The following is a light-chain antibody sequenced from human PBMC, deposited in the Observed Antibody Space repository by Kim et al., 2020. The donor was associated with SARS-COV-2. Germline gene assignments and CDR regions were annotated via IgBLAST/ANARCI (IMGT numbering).Light chain of an antibody. V-gene: IGKV1-39*01. J-gene: IGKJ2*01. CDR3: HQSYRTPHT. CDR2: GAS. Sequence: VGDRVTITCQASQSIGTSFNWYQQKSGEAPKVLIYGASSLQSGVPSRFSGSGSGTDFTLTISSLQPEDFAAYFCHQSYRTPHTFGQGTKLEIK. CDR1: QSIGTS.